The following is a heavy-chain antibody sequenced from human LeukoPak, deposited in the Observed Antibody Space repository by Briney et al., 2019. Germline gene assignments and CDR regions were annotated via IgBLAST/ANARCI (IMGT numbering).Heavy chain of an antibody. CDR3: ARGLTPDY. CDR1: GFPFSSYW. Sequence: PGGSLRLSCVASGFPFSSYWMTWVRQAPGKGLEWVANIKQDGSKKSYVDSVKGRFTISRDNAKNSLYLQMNSLRAEDTAVYYCARGLTPDYWGQGTLVTVSS. CDR2: IKQDGSKK. J-gene: IGHJ4*02. D-gene: IGHD3-16*01. V-gene: IGHV3-7*01.